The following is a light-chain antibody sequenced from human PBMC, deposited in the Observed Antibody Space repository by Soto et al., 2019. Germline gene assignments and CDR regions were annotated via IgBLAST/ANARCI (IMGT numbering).Light chain of an antibody. CDR1: QSVSSY. CDR2: DAS. V-gene: IGKV3-11*01. J-gene: IGKJ2*01. CDR3: QQRSNWPPYT. Sequence: EIVLTQSPATLSLSPGERATLSCRASQSVSSYLAWYQQKPGQAPRLLIYDASNRATGIPAGFSGSGSGTDFTLTISSLVPEDFAVYYCQQRSNWPPYTFGQGTKLEIK.